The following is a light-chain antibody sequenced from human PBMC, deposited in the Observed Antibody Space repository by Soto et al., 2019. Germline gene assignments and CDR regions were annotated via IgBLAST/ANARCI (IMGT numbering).Light chain of an antibody. V-gene: IGKV3-20*01. CDR3: QQCGVSPWT. Sequence: FVLTQSPVTLSLSPGEGATLSCRASQSVGSTSLAWYQQKPGQSPRLLIYDTSSRSTGIPARFRGSGSGTDFTLTISRLEPEDFAVYYCQQCGVSPWTFGQGTKVEI. J-gene: IGKJ1*01. CDR1: QSVGSTS. CDR2: DTS.